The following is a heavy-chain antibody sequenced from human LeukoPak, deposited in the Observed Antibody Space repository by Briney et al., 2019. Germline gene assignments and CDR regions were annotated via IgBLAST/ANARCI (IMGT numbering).Heavy chain of an antibody. CDR1: GGSISSSSYY. CDR3: ARERGYSSSIDY. V-gene: IGHV4-39*07. Sequence: PSETLSLTCTVSGGSISSSSYYWGWIRQPPGKGLEWIGSIYYSGSTYYNPSLKSRVTISVDTSKNQFSLKLSSVTAADTAVYYCARERGYSSSIDYWGQGTLVTVSS. D-gene: IGHD6-13*01. CDR2: IYYSGST. J-gene: IGHJ4*02.